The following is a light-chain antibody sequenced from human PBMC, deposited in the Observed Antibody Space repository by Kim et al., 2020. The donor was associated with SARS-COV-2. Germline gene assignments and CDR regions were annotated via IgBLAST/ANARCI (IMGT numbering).Light chain of an antibody. CDR1: SPNIGAGYD. CDR3: QSYDSSHVL. CDR2: GNS. Sequence: PGQRVTISCTGSSPNIGAGYDVHWYQQLPGTAPKLLIYGNSNRPSGVPDRFSGSKSGTSASLAITGLQAEDEADYYCQSYDSSHVLFGGGTQLTVL. V-gene: IGLV1-40*01. J-gene: IGLJ2*01.